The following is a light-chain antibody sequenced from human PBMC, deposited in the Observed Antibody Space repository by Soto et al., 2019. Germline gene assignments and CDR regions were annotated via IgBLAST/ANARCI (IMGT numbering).Light chain of an antibody. Sequence: IDLAQSPATLTLSPGERATLSCRASQSVSSYLAWYQQKPGQAPRLLIYDASNRATGIPARFSGSGSGTDFTLTISSLEPEDFAVYYCQQRSNWPITFGQGTRLEIK. CDR3: QQRSNWPIT. J-gene: IGKJ5*01. V-gene: IGKV3-11*01. CDR1: QSVSSY. CDR2: DAS.